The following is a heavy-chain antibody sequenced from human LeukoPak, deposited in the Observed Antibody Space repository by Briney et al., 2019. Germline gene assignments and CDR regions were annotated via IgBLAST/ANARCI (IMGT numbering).Heavy chain of an antibody. CDR2: ISYDGSNK. J-gene: IGHJ3*01. V-gene: IGHV3-30*03. D-gene: IGHD3-22*01. CDR3: ASSKGSTGYFSAFDL. CDR1: GFTFSSYG. Sequence: SLRLSCAASGFTFSSYGMHWVRQAPGKGLEWVAVISYDGSNKYYADSVKGRFTISRDNAKNSPYLQMNTLRAEDTALYYCASSKGSTGYFSAFDLWGQGTVVTVSS.